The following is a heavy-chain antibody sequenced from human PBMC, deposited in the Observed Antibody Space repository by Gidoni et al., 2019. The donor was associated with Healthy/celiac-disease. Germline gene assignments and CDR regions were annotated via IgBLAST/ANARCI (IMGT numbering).Heavy chain of an antibody. V-gene: IGHV3-23*01. Sequence: EVQLLESGGGLVQPGGSLSLSCPSSGFTFCSYAMSWVSQAPGKGLEWVSAISGSGGSTYYADSVKGRFTISRDNSKNTLYLQMNSLRAEDTAVYYCAKDPGYCSGGSCYASGLFDYWGQGTLVTVSS. CDR2: ISGSGGST. D-gene: IGHD2-15*01. CDR3: AKDPGYCSGGSCYASGLFDY. J-gene: IGHJ4*02. CDR1: GFTFCSYA.